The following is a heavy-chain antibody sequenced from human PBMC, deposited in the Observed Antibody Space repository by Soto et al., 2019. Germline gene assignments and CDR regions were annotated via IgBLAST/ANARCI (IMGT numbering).Heavy chain of an antibody. Sequence: PSETLSLTCTVSGGSISSSSYYWGWIRQPPGKGLEWIGGIYYSGNTYYNPSLKSRVTISVDTSKNQFSLKLSSVTAADTAVYYCARHIYGSGSYYNPGPWYFDYWGQGTLVTVSS. V-gene: IGHV4-39*01. D-gene: IGHD3-10*01. CDR2: IYYSGNT. J-gene: IGHJ4*02. CDR3: ARHIYGSGSYYNPGPWYFDY. CDR1: GGSISSSSYY.